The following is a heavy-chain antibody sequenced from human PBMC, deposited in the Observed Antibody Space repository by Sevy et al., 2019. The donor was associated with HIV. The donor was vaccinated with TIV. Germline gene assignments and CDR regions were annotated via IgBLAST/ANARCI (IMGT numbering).Heavy chain of an antibody. CDR1: GFTFSSYS. CDR3: AREGGYSDQGMDV. Sequence: GGSLRLSCAASGFTFSSYSMNWVRQAPGKGLEWASYIRGSSTTIYYADSVKGRFTISRDNAKNSLYLEMNSLRAEDTAVYYWAREGGYSDQGMDVWGQGTTVTVSS. D-gene: IGHD5-12*01. J-gene: IGHJ6*02. CDR2: IRGSSTTI. V-gene: IGHV3-48*01.